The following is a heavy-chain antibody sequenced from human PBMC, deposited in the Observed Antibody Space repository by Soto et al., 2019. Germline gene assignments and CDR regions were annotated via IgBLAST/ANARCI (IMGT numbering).Heavy chain of an antibody. J-gene: IGHJ4*02. D-gene: IGHD3-9*01. CDR3: ATERYYDILTRFPLGDYFDH. CDR1: GFTFANAW. V-gene: IGHV3-15*01. Sequence: GGSLRLSCATSGFTFANAWMTWVRQAPGKGLEWIGRIKSESDGGTTDYGAAVKGRFSISRDDSNNTLHLQMDSLKVADTAVYYCATERYYDILTRFPLGDYFDHWGQGILVTVYS. CDR2: IKSESDGGTT.